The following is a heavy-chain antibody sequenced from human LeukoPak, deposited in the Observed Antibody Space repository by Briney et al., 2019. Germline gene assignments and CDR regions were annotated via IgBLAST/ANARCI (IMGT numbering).Heavy chain of an antibody. CDR2: MYHSGSI. D-gene: IGHD5-12*01. Sequence: PSETLSLTCTVSGGSISSRNWWSWVRQPPGKGLEWIGEMYHSGSINYNPSLKSRVTISVDISKNQFSLRLSSVTTADTAMYYCARIEYSGYDFRGAADNWGQGALVTVSS. CDR3: ARIEYSGYDFRGAADN. V-gene: IGHV4-4*02. CDR1: GGSISSRNW. J-gene: IGHJ4*02.